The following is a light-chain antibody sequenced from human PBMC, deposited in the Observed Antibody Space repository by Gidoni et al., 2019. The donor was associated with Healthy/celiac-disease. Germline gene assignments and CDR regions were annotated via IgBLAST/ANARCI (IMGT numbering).Light chain of an antibody. Sequence: FWLTQPHSMSNPPGKTVTIPCTRSSGSIPSNYVQWYQQRPGSAPTTVIYEDNQRPSGVPDRFSGSIDSSSNSASLTISGLKTEDEADYDCQSYDSSNVVFGGGTKLTVL. CDR2: EDN. CDR3: QSYDSSNVV. CDR1: SGSIPSNY. J-gene: IGLJ2*01. V-gene: IGLV6-57*03.